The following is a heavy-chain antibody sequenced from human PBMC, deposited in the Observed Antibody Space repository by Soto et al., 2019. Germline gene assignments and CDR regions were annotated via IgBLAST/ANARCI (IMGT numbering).Heavy chain of an antibody. D-gene: IGHD3-3*01. CDR2: IYHSGST. CDR3: ARSGDDFWSLHPAIDY. V-gene: IGHV4-4*02. J-gene: IGHJ4*02. CDR1: GGSISSSNW. Sequence: KPSETVSLTCAVYGGSISSSNWWNWVRQPPGKGLEWIGEIYHSGSTNYNPSLKSRVTISVDKSKNQFSLKLSSVTAADTAVYYCARSGDDFWSLHPAIDYPRPGTLATRFS.